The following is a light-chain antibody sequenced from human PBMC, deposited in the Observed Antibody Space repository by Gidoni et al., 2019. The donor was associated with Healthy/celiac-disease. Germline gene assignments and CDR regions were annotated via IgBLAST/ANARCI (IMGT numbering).Light chain of an antibody. CDR1: QSVSSSY. Sequence: EIVLTHSPGTLSLSPGERATLSCRASQSVSSSYLAWYQQKPGQAPRLFIYGASSRATGIPDRFSGSGSGTDFTLTISRLEPEDFAVYYCHQYGSSPWTFGQXTKVEIK. CDR3: HQYGSSPWT. J-gene: IGKJ1*01. V-gene: IGKV3-20*01. CDR2: GAS.